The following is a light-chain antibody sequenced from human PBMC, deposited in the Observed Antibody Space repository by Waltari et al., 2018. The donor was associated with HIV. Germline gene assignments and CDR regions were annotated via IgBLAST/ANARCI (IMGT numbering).Light chain of an antibody. CDR1: QDITGF. J-gene: IGKJ4*01. V-gene: IGKV1-16*02. CDR3: QQYSAYPLT. Sequence: DVQMTQSPSSLSVSIGDRVIITCRANQDITGFFAWFQHRPGTAPKSPIYGTSTLQSGVTSSKFSGSGSGTEFILTITNLQPEDTGTYYCQQYSAYPLTFGGGTKVEI. CDR2: GTS.